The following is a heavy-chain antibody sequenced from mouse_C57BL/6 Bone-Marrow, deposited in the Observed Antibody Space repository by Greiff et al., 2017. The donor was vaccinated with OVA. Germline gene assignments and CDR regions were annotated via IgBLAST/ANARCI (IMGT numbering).Heavy chain of an antibody. D-gene: IGHD2-3*01. J-gene: IGHJ3*01. CDR3: ARYDGYFPWFAY. CDR2: IYPRSGNT. V-gene: IGHV1-81*01. Sequence: VQLVESGAELARPGASVKLSCKASGYTFTSYGISWVKQRTGQGLEWIGEIYPRSGNTYYNEKFKGKATLTADKSSSTAYMELRSLTSEDSAVYFCARYDGYFPWFAYWGQGTLVTVSA. CDR1: GYTFTSYG.